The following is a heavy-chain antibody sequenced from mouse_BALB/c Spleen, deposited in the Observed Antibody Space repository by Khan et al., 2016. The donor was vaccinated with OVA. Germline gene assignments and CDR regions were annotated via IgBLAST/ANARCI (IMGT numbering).Heavy chain of an antibody. J-gene: IGHJ3*01. Sequence: QVQLQQPGTELVRPGTSVKLSCKASGYTFTSYWMNWIKQRPEQGLEWIGRIDPCDSETHYNQKFKDKATLTVDKSSNTAYMQLTSLTSEDSAVYYCARNPFAYWGQGTLVTVSA. CDR3: ARNPFAY. V-gene: IGHV1-52*01. CDR2: IDPCDSET. CDR1: GYTFTSYW.